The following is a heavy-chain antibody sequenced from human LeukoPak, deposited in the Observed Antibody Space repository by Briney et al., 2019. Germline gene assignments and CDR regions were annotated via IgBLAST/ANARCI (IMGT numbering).Heavy chain of an antibody. CDR3: ARDRGVGATDFDY. CDR2: INPNSGGT. Sequence: GASVKVSCKASGYTFTGYYMHWVRQAPGQGLEWMGRINPNSGGTNYAQKFQGRVTMTRDTSISTAYMELSRLRSGDTAVYYCARDRGVGATDFDYWGQGTLVTVSS. CDR1: GYTFTGYY. D-gene: IGHD1-26*01. V-gene: IGHV1-2*06. J-gene: IGHJ4*02.